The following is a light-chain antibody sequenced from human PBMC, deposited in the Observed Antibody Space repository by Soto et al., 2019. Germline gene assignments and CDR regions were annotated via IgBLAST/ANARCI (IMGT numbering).Light chain of an antibody. CDR2: DDS. V-gene: IGLV3-21*02. CDR1: NIGSKS. CDR3: HVWDISGEQVV. J-gene: IGLJ2*01. Sequence: SYELTQPPSVSVAPGQTATVTCGADNIGSKSVHWYQKKPGQAPLLVVFDDSDRPPRIPARFSAFNSGNTATLTINRVEDGDEADYYCHVWDISGEQVVFGGGTKVTVL.